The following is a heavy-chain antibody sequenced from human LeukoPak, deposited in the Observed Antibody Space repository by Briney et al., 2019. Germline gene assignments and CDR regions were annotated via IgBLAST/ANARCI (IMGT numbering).Heavy chain of an antibody. V-gene: IGHV3-21*01. Sequence: GGSLRLSCAASGFTFSSYSMNWVRQAPGKGLEWVSSISSSSSHIYSADSVKGRFTISRDNAKNSLYLQMNSLRAEDTAVYYCARGRGLPGPLDYWGQGTLVTVSS. CDR2: ISSSSSHI. CDR3: ARGRGLPGPLDY. D-gene: IGHD3-10*01. J-gene: IGHJ4*02. CDR1: GFTFSSYS.